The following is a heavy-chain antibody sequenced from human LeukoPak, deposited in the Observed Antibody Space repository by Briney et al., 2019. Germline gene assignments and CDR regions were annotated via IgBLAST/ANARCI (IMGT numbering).Heavy chain of an antibody. CDR1: GFTFDDYA. CDR3: AKAGYSYGQIDY. V-gene: IGHV3-9*03. CDR2: ISWNSGSI. J-gene: IGHJ4*02. Sequence: GGSLRLSCAASGFTFDDYATHWVRQAPGKGLEWVSGISWNSGSIGYADSVKGRFTISRDNAKDSLYLQMNSLRAEDMALYYCAKAGYSYGQIDYWGQGTLVTVSS. D-gene: IGHD5-18*01.